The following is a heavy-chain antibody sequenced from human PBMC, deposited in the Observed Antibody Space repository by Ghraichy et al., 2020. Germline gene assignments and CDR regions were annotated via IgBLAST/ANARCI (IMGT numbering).Heavy chain of an antibody. CDR1: GLSVSDHY. Sequence: GGSLRLSCAASGLSVSDHYMSWVRRAPGKGLEWVSFLHSNGDTFYAGSVKGRFIISRDDSMNTLYLQMISLRAEDTAVYYCARTVYAGSGNHYLDYWGQGTLVTVSS. CDR2: LHSNGDT. V-gene: IGHV3-53*01. D-gene: IGHD3-10*01. J-gene: IGHJ4*02. CDR3: ARTVYAGSGNHYLDY.